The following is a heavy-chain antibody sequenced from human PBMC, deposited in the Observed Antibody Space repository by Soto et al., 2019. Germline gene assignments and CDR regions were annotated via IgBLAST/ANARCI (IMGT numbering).Heavy chain of an antibody. J-gene: IGHJ3*02. CDR3: AKGLAGWYGDAFDI. CDR1: GFAFDDYA. V-gene: IGHV3-9*01. Sequence: EVQLVESGGGLVQPGRSLRLSCAASGFAFDDYAMHWVRQTPGKGLEWVSGISSHGDNIAYADAVRGRFTISRDSAENSLYLQMSSLRAEDTAVYFCAKGLAGWYGDAFDIWGQGTMVTVSS. CDR2: ISSHGDNI. D-gene: IGHD6-19*01.